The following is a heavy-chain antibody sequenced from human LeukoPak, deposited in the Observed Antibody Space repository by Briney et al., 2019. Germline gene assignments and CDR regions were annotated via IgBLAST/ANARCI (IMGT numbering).Heavy chain of an antibody. Sequence: GGSLRLSCAASGFTFSSYWMSWVRQAPGKGLEWVSYISSSGSSIYYADSVKGRFTISRDNAKNSLYLQMNSLRAEDTAVYYCARVRIAGDYFDYWGQGTLVTVSS. CDR1: GFTFSSYW. CDR3: ARVRIAGDYFDY. D-gene: IGHD1-14*01. J-gene: IGHJ4*02. CDR2: ISSSGSSI. V-gene: IGHV3-48*04.